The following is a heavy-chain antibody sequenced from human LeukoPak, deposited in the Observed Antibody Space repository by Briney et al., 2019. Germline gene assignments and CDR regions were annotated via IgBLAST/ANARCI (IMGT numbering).Heavy chain of an antibody. CDR3: AKDRSDYYGSGSPYV. CDR1: GFTFSSCA. D-gene: IGHD3-10*01. V-gene: IGHV3-23*01. J-gene: IGHJ4*02. CDR2: ISGSGGST. Sequence: GGSLRLSCAASGFTFSSCAMSWVRQAPGKGLEWVSAISGSGGSTYYADSVKGRFTISRDNSKNTLYLQMNSLRAEDTAVYYCAKDRSDYYGSGSPYVWGQGTLVTVSS.